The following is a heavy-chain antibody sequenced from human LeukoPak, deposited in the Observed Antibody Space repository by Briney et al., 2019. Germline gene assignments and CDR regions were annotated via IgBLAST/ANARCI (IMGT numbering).Heavy chain of an antibody. CDR1: GGSISRSY. J-gene: IGHJ5*02. CDR3: ARVNHGDYSGFWFDA. CDR2: IYYSGST. Sequence: PSETLSLTCTVSGGSISRSYWSWIRQPPGKGLEWVGYIYYSGSTYYKPSLKSRLTISLDTSMNQFSLKLNTVTAADSAVYYGARVNHGDYSGFWFDAWGQGTLVTVSS. V-gene: IGHV4-59*01. D-gene: IGHD4-17*01.